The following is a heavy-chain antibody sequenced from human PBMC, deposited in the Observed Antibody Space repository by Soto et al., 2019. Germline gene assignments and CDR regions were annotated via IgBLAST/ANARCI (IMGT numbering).Heavy chain of an antibody. CDR3: ASGLDSYGYKYYFDY. J-gene: IGHJ4*02. Sequence: SETLSLTCTVSGGSISSYYWSWIRQPPGKGLEWIGYIYYSVSTNYNPSLKSRVTISVDTSKNQFSLKLSSVTAADTAVYYCASGLDSYGYKYYFDYWGQGTLVTVSS. D-gene: IGHD5-18*01. CDR2: IYYSVST. CDR1: GGSISSYY. V-gene: IGHV4-59*01.